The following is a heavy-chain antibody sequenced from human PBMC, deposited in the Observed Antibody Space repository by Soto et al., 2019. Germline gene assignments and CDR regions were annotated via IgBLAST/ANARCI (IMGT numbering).Heavy chain of an antibody. CDR3: ASTVSYYYYGMDV. J-gene: IGHJ6*02. CDR2: IYYSGST. D-gene: IGHD4-17*01. V-gene: IGHV4-61*01. Sequence: QVQLQESGPGLVKPSETLSLTCTVSGGSVSSGSYYWSWIRQPPGKGLEWIGYIYYSGSTNYNPSLKSRVTISVDTSKNQCSLKLSSVTAADTAVYYCASTVSYYYYGMDVWGQGTTVTVSS. CDR1: GGSVSSGSYY.